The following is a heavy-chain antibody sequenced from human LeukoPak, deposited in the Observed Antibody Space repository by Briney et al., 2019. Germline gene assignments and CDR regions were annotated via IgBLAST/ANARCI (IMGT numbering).Heavy chain of an antibody. V-gene: IGHV4-59*01. D-gene: IGHD5-18*01. J-gene: IGHJ4*02. CDR3: ARGGYSYLDFDY. Sequence: SETLSLTCTVSGGSISSYYWTWTRQPPGKGLEWIGCIYYSGSTNYNPSLKSRVTISVDTSKNQFSLKLSSVTAADTAVYYCARGGYSYLDFDYWGQGTLVTVSS. CDR2: IYYSGST. CDR1: GGSISSYY.